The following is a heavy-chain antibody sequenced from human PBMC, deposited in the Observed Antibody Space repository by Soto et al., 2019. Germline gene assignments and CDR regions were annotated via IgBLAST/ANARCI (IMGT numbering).Heavy chain of an antibody. J-gene: IGHJ4*02. V-gene: IGHV3-30-3*01. D-gene: IGHD2-2*01. CDR1: GFTFSSFA. CDR2: ISYDGSNK. CDR3: ARGGDCSSTSCYLPFDY. Sequence: QVQLVESGGGVVQPGRSLRLSCAASGFTFSSFAMHWVRQAPGKGLEWVAVISYDGSNKYYADSVKRRFTISRDNSKNTLYVQMNSLRAEDTAVYYCARGGDCSSTSCYLPFDYWGQGTLVTVSS.